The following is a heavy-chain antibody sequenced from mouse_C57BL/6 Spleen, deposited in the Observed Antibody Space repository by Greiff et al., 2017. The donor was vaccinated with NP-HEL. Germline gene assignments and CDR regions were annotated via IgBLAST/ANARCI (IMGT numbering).Heavy chain of an antibody. CDR1: GYTFTDYE. V-gene: IGHV1-15*01. J-gene: IGHJ4*01. CDR2: IDPETGGT. Sequence: VKLMESGAELVRPGASVTLSCKASGYTFTDYEMHWVKQTPVHGLEWIGAIDPETGGTAYNQKFKGKAILTADKSSSTAYMELRSLTSEDSAVYYCTRSYGSSYLYYYAMDYWGQGTSVTVSS. D-gene: IGHD1-1*01. CDR3: TRSYGSSYLYYYAMDY.